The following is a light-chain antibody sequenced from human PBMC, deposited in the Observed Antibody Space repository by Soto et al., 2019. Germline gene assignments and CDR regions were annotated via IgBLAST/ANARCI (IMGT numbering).Light chain of an antibody. CDR3: QQYNSYSRT. J-gene: IGKJ1*01. CDR2: DAS. Sequence: DIQMTQSPSTLSASVGDRVTITCRASQSISSWLAWYQQKPGKAPKLLIYDASSLESGVPSRFSGSGSGTEFTLPISSLQPDHFATYYCQQYNSYSRTFGQGTKVEIK. CDR1: QSISSW. V-gene: IGKV1-5*01.